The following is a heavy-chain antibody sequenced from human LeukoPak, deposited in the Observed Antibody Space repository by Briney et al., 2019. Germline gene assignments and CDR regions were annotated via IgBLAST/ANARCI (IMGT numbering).Heavy chain of an antibody. CDR1: GFAFSDYY. CDR3: ARAPIVVVPAAIQSVTGTTI. Sequence: GGSLRLSCAASGFAFSDYYMSWIRQAPGKGLEWVSYISSSCSTIYYADSVKGRFTISRDNAKNSLYLQMNSLRAEDTAVYYCARAPIVVVPAAIQSVTGTTIWGQGTLVTVSS. J-gene: IGHJ4*02. CDR2: ISSSCSTI. V-gene: IGHV3-11*04. D-gene: IGHD2-2*02.